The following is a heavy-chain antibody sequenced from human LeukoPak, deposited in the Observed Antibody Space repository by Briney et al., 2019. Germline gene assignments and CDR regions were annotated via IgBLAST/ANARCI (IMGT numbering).Heavy chain of an antibody. CDR1: GFTFSSYE. V-gene: IGHV3-48*03. CDR2: ISSRGTTI. CDR3: ARVRSGLHMDV. D-gene: IGHD2-15*01. Sequence: GESLRLSCAVSGFTFSSYEMNWVRQAPGKGLEWVSYISSRGTTIYYVDSVKGRFTISRDNAKNSLYLQMNSLRAEDTALYYCARVRSGLHMDVWGQGTTVTVSS. J-gene: IGHJ6*02.